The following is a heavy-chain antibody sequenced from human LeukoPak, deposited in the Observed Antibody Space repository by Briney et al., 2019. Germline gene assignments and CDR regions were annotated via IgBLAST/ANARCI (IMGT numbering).Heavy chain of an antibody. Sequence: PGGSLRLSCAASGFTFSSYEMNWVRQAPGKGLEWVSYISSSGSTIYYADSVKGRFTISRDNAKNSLYLQMNSLRAEDTAVYYCTRGGFLYCSGGICYMNAFDIWGQGTMVTVSS. D-gene: IGHD2-15*01. CDR2: ISSSGSTI. J-gene: IGHJ3*02. CDR1: GFTFSSYE. V-gene: IGHV3-48*03. CDR3: TRGGFLYCSGGICYMNAFDI.